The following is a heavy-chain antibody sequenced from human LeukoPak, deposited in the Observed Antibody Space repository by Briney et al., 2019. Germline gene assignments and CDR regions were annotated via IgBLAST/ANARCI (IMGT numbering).Heavy chain of an antibody. CDR1: GFTFDDYA. CDR2: ISWNSGSI. D-gene: IGHD3-3*01. Sequence: GGSLRLSCAASGFTFDDYAMHWVRQAPGKGLEWVSGISWNSGSIGYADSVKGRFTISRDNAKNSLYLQMNSLRAEDTAVYYCARERERFLNLWGQGTLVTVSS. J-gene: IGHJ4*02. V-gene: IGHV3-9*01. CDR3: ARERERFLNL.